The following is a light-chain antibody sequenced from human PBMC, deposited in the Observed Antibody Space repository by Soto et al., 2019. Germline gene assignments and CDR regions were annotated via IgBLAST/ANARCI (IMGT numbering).Light chain of an antibody. Sequence: EIVLTQSPGTLSLSPGERATLSCRASQSVSSSYLAWYQQKPGQAPRPLIYGASSRATGIPDRFSGSGSETDFTLTISRLEPEDFAVYYCQQYGSSPRTFGQGTKVEIK. J-gene: IGKJ1*01. V-gene: IGKV3-20*01. CDR3: QQYGSSPRT. CDR1: QSVSSSY. CDR2: GAS.